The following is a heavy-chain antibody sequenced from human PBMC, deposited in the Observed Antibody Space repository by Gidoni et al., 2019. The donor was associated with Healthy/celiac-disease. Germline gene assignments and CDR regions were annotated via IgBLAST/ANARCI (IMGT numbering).Heavy chain of an antibody. V-gene: IGHV1-46*03. J-gene: IGHJ3*02. CDR1: GDTCTSYY. CDR2: INPSGGST. Sequence: QVQLVQSGAEVKKPGASVKVSCKASGDTCTSYYMPWVRRAPGQGLEWMGIINPSGGSTSYAQKFQGRVTMTRDTSTSTVYMELSSLRSEDTAVYYCNRDYYDSSGNKNDAFDIWGQGTMVTVSS. CDR3: NRDYYDSSGNKNDAFDI. D-gene: IGHD3-22*01.